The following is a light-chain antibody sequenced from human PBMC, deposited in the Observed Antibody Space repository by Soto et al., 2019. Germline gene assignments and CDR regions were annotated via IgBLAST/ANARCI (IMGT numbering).Light chain of an antibody. Sequence: DITMTQSPSSLSASLGDRVTITCRASQGIGVYLAWFQQKPGKVPKLLIYAASTVQSGVPSRFSGSGSGTDFTLTISSLQPEDFATYYCQKYNSAPLTFGGGTKVEIK. CDR3: QKYNSAPLT. CDR1: QGIGVY. V-gene: IGKV1-27*01. CDR2: AAS. J-gene: IGKJ4*01.